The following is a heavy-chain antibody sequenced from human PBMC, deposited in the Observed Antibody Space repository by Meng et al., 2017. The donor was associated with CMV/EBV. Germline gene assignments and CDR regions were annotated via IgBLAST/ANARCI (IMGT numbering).Heavy chain of an antibody. Sequence: GGSLRLSCAASGFIFTDHYMDWVRQAPGKGLEWVGRIKNKHNGYTTEYAASVKGRFIISREDLKNSVFLQMDSLKTEDTAVYYCVRGVSMVREGHYYYYNDMDGWGRGTTVTVSS. CDR2: IKNKHNGYTT. CDR3: VRGVSMVREGHYYYYNDMDG. J-gene: IGHJ6*02. CDR1: GFIFTDHY. D-gene: IGHD3-10*01. V-gene: IGHV3-72*01.